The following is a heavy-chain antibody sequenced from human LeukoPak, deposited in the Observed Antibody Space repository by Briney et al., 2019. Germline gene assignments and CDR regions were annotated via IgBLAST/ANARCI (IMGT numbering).Heavy chain of an antibody. CDR3: AHSRAAAGKGRGWFDP. J-gene: IGHJ5*02. V-gene: IGHV2-5*02. Sequence: SGPTLVKPTETRTLTFTFSGFSLSPSGGGGGGIRHPPGKALEWLALLCWDDEKRYTPSRKSSQTIIKATTKNQGVRTTTNLDPVDTATYYCAHSRAAAGKGRGWFDPWGQGTLVSVSS. D-gene: IGHD6-13*01. CDR1: GFSLSPSGGG. CDR2: LCWDDEK.